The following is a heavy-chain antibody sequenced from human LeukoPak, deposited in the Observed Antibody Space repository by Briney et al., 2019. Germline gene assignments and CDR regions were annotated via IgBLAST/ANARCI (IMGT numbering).Heavy chain of an antibody. D-gene: IGHD2-2*02. J-gene: IGHJ3*02. CDR1: GGSISSGSYY. V-gene: IGHV4-61*01. CDR3: ARDKYPRGAFDI. Sequence: SETLSLTCTVSGGSISSGSYYWSWIRQPPGKGLEWIGYIYYSGSTNYNPSLKSRVTISVDTSKNQFSLKLSSVTAADTAVYYCARDKYPRGAFDIWGQGTMVTVSS. CDR2: IYYSGST.